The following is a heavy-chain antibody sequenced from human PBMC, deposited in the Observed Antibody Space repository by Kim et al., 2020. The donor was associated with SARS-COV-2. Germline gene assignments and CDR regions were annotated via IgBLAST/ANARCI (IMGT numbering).Heavy chain of an antibody. CDR3: AREFQGWFDP. J-gene: IGHJ5*02. Sequence: NRKNSQKFQGRVTITRDTSASIAYMELSSLRSEDTAVYYCAREFQGWFDPWGQGTLVTVSS. V-gene: IGHV1-3*01. CDR2: NR.